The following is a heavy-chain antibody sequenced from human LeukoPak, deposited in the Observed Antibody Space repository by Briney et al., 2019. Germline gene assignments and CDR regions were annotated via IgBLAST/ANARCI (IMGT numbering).Heavy chain of an antibody. J-gene: IGHJ4*02. CDR3: AKGVSSPLYYFDY. CDR1: GFTFSSYT. D-gene: IGHD6-13*01. V-gene: IGHV3-23*01. Sequence: QTGGSLRLSCAASGFTFSSYTMSWVRQAPGKGLEWVSTITTSDGNTYYADSVKGRFTVSRDNSKNTLFLQMNSLRAEDTAVYYCAKGVSSPLYYFDYWGQGTLVTVSS. CDR2: ITTSDGNT.